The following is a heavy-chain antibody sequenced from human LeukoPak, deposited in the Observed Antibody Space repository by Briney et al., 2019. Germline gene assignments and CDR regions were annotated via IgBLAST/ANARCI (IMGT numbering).Heavy chain of an antibody. CDR2: IGGSSTSI. Sequence: KSGGSLRLSCAASGFTFSIYSMNWVRQAPGKGLEWVSSIGGSSTSIYHADSVKGRFTISRDNAKNSLYLQMNSLRAEDTAVYYCAKEAGQDYGALDAFDIWGQGTMVTVSS. V-gene: IGHV3-21*01. D-gene: IGHD4-17*01. J-gene: IGHJ3*02. CDR1: GFTFSIYS. CDR3: AKEAGQDYGALDAFDI.